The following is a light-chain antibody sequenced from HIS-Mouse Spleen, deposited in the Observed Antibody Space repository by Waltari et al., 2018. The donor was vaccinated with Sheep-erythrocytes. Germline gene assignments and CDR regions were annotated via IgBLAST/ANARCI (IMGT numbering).Light chain of an antibody. Sequence: DVVMTQSPLSLPVTLGQPASISCRSSQSLVHSDGNTYLNWFQQGPGQSPRRLICKVSNRDSGVPDRFSGSGSGTDFTLKISRVEAEDVGVYYCMQGTHWPPTFGVGTKVEIK. CDR1: QSLVHSDGNTY. J-gene: IGKJ4*01. V-gene: IGKV2-30*02. CDR2: KVS. CDR3: MQGTHWPPT.